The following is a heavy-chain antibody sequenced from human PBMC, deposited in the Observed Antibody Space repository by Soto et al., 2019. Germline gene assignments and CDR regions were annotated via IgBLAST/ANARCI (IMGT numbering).Heavy chain of an antibody. V-gene: IGHV5-51*01. Sequence: GESLKISCKGSGYSFTSYWIGWVRQMPGKGLEWMGIIYPGDSDTRYSPSFQGQVTISADKSISTAYLQWSSLKALDTAMYYCARLYDSSGYYYYYGMDVWGQGTTVTVSS. J-gene: IGHJ6*02. CDR3: ARLYDSSGYYYYYGMDV. D-gene: IGHD3-22*01. CDR2: IYPGDSDT. CDR1: GYSFTSYW.